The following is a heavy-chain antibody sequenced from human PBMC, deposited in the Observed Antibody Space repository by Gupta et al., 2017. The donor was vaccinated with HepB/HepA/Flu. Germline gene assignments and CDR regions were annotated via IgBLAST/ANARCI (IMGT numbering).Heavy chain of an antibody. CDR1: GDSITTSY. CDR3: ARDGNWNDGGVTFDY. CDR2: IYYTGST. V-gene: IGHV4-59*01. J-gene: IGHJ4*02. D-gene: IGHD1-1*01. Sequence: QVQMQESGPGLVKPSETLSLTCSVSGDSITTSYWNWIRQPQGGGLEWIGYIYYTGSTSYNPSLKSRVTISVDTSKNQFSLKVNSVTAADTAVYYCARDGNWNDGGVTFDYWGQGILVTVSS.